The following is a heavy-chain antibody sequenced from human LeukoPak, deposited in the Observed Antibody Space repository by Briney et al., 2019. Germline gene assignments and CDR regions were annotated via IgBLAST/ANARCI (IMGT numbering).Heavy chain of an antibody. CDR2: INPNSGGT. CDR3: ARYGSGTNPPFDY. Sequence: ASVKVSCKASGYTFTGYYMHWVRQPPGQGLEWMGWINPNSGGTNYAQKFQGWVTMTRDTSISTAYMELSRLRSDDTAVYYCARYGSGTNPPFDYWGQGTLVTVSS. V-gene: IGHV1-2*04. J-gene: IGHJ4*02. CDR1: GYTFTGYY. D-gene: IGHD3-10*01.